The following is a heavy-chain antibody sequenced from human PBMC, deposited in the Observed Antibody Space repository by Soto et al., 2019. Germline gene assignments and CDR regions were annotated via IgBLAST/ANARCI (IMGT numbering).Heavy chain of an antibody. Sequence: PSETLSLTCTVSGGSISSYYWSWIRQPPGKGLEWIGYIYYSGSTNYNPSLKSRVTISVDTSKNQFSLKLSSVTAADTAVYYCARHGPHYDFWSGIDYWGQGTLVTVSS. CDR1: GGSISSYY. V-gene: IGHV4-59*08. CDR3: ARHGPHYDFWSGIDY. D-gene: IGHD3-3*01. CDR2: IYYSGST. J-gene: IGHJ4*02.